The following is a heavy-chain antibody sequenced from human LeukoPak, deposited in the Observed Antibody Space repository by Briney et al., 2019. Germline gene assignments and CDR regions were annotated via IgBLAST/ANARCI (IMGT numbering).Heavy chain of an antibody. V-gene: IGHV4-59*08. CDR1: GGSISSYY. D-gene: IGHD5-18*01. CDR2: IYYSGST. J-gene: IGHJ4*02. CDR3: ARHTSGGYSYGLDY. Sequence: RASETLSLTCTVSGGSISSYYWSWIRQPPGKGLEWIGYIYYSGSTNYNPSLKSRVTISVDTSKNQFSLKLSSVTAADTAVYYCARHTSGGYSYGLDYWGQGTLVTVSS.